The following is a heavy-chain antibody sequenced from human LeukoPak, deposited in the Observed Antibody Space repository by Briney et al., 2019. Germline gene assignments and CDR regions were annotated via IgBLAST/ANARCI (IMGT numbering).Heavy chain of an antibody. CDR1: GFTFSSYV. CDR2: ISGSGGST. J-gene: IGHJ4*02. CDR3: ARDSLGMSTLDS. D-gene: IGHD5/OR15-5a*01. V-gene: IGHV3-23*01. Sequence: GGSLRLSCAASGFTFSSYVMSWVRQAPGKGLEWVSGISGSGGSTYYADSVKGRFTISRDDSKNTLYLQMNSLRAEDTAVYYCARDSLGMSTLDSWGQGTLVTVSS.